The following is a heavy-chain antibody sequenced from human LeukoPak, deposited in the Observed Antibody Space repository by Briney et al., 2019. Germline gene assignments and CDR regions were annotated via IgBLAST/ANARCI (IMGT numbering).Heavy chain of an antibody. J-gene: IGHJ4*02. D-gene: IGHD4-17*01. CDR1: GFTFSSYG. CDR3: AKDAYGDYLIDY. V-gene: IGHV3-30*02. CDR2: IRYDGSNK. Sequence: GGSLRLSCAASGFTFSSYGMHWVRQAPGKGLEWVAFIRYDGSNKYCADSVKGRFTISRDNSKNTLYLQMNSLRAEDTAVYYCAKDAYGDYLIDYWGQGTLVTVSS.